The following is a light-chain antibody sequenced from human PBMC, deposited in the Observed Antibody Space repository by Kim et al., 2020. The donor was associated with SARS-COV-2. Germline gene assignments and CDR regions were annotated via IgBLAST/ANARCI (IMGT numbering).Light chain of an antibody. V-gene: IGKV1D-12*01. CDR3: QQTNSFPLT. CDR1: QDVRSW. J-gene: IGKJ3*01. CDR2: EAS. Sequence: DIQMTQSPSSVAASVGDRVTITCRASQDVRSWLAWYQHKPGKAPKLLIYEASTLRSGVPPRFSGGGSGTDFTLTIDSLQPDDFATYYCQQTNSFPLTFGAGTKVDIK.